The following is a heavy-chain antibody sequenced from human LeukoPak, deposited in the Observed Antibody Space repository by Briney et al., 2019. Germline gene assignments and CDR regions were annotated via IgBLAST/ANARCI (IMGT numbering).Heavy chain of an antibody. V-gene: IGHV3-7*01. CDR1: GFTFSSYW. J-gene: IGHJ3*02. CDR3: ARVGPIHYSPEAFDI. CDR2: IKQDGSEK. D-gene: IGHD2-15*01. Sequence: GGSLRLSCAASGFTFSSYWMSWVRQAPGKGLEWVANIKQDGSEKYYVDSVKGRFTISRDNAKNSLYLQMNSLRAEDTAVYYCARVGPIHYSPEAFDIWGQGTMVTVSS.